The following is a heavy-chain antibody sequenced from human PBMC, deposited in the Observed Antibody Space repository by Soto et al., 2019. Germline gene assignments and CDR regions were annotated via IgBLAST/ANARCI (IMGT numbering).Heavy chain of an antibody. D-gene: IGHD3-3*01. J-gene: IGHJ6*03. CDR3: ARGRELRFLEWLPYYYSYMDV. CDR1: GYTFTSYD. V-gene: IGHV1-8*01. Sequence: ASVKVSFKASGYTFTSYDINWVRQATGQGLEWMGWMNPNSGNTGYAQKFQGRVTMTRNTSISTAYMELSSLRSEDTAVYYCARGRELRFLEWLPYYYSYMDVWGKGTTVTVSS. CDR2: MNPNSGNT.